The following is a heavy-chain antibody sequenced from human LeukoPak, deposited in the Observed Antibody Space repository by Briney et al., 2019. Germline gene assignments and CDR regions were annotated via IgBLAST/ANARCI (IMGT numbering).Heavy chain of an antibody. D-gene: IGHD6-19*01. CDR1: GGSISSSCYY. J-gene: IGHJ4*02. CDR2: IYYSGST. Sequence: SETLSLTCTVSGGSISSSCYYWGWIRQPPGKGLEWIGSIYYSGSTYYNPSLKSRVTISVDTSKNQFSLKLSSVTAADTAVYYCARLKSIAVAGTVDYWGQGTLVTVSS. CDR3: ARLKSIAVAGTVDY. V-gene: IGHV4-39*01.